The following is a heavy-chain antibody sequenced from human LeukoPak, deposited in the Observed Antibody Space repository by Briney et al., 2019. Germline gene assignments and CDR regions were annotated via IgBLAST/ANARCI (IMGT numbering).Heavy chain of an antibody. J-gene: IGHJ5*02. D-gene: IGHD3-10*01. V-gene: IGHV1-24*01. CDR1: GYTLTELS. Sequence: KVSCKVSGYTLTELSMHWVRQAPGKGLEGMGGFDPEDGETIYAQKFQGRVTMTEDTSTDTAYMELSSLRSEDTAVYYCATRGRGFDWFDPWGQGTLVTVSS. CDR2: FDPEDGET. CDR3: ATRGRGFDWFDP.